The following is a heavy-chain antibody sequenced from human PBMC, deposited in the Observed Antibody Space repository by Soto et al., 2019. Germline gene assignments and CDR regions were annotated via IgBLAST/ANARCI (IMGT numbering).Heavy chain of an antibody. CDR1: GFTFSDYY. J-gene: IGHJ6*02. D-gene: IGHD6-19*01. Sequence: EVQLLESGGGLVQPGGSLRLSCAASGFTFSDYYMDWVRQAPGKGLEWVGRTRNKANSYTTEYAASVKGRFTLSRDESKNSLYLQMNGLKTEDTAMYYCTRVGGSSGWQYGVEVWGQGTAVTVSS. CDR3: TRVGGSSGWQYGVEV. CDR2: TRNKANSYTT. V-gene: IGHV3-72*01.